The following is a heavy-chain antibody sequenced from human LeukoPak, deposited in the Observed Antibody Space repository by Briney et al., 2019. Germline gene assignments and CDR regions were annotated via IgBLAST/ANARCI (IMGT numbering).Heavy chain of an antibody. J-gene: IGHJ4*02. D-gene: IGHD5-24*01. CDR2: IRYDGSNK. V-gene: IGHV3-30*02. CDR1: RFTFSSYD. Sequence: PGGSLRLSCAASRFTFSSYDMHWVRQAPGKGLEWVAFIRYDGSNKYYADSVKGRFTISRDNSKNTLYLQMNSLKTEDTAVYYCARDRTLEYYFDYWGQGTLVTVSS. CDR3: ARDRTLEYYFDY.